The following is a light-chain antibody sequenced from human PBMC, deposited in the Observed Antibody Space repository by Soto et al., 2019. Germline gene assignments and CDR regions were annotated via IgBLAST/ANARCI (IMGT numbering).Light chain of an antibody. J-gene: IGLJ3*02. CDR2: GHN. Sequence: QSVLTQPPSVSGAPGQRVTISCTGSTSNIGAGYELHWYQQLPGTAPKLLVSGHNIRPSGVPDRFSGFKSGASASLVITGLQAEDEADYYCQSYDNSLSGSGVFGGGTKLTVL. CDR1: TSNIGAGYE. V-gene: IGLV1-40*01. CDR3: QSYDNSLSGSGV.